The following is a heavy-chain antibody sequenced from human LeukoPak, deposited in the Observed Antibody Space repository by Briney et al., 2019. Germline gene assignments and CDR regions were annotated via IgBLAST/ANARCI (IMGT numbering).Heavy chain of an antibody. CDR1: GASMNYYH. Sequence: SETLSLTCSVSGASMNYYHWNWIRQPPGKGLEWIGNIYHSGNTNYNPSLKSRVTISVDTSKNQFSLKLSSVTAADTAVYYCARVLKAVAGKFDYWGQGTLVTVSS. V-gene: IGHV4-59*12. J-gene: IGHJ4*02. CDR2: IYHSGNT. CDR3: ARVLKAVAGKFDY. D-gene: IGHD6-19*01.